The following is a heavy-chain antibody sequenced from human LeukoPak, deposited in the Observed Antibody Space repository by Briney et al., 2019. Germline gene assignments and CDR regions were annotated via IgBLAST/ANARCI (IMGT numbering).Heavy chain of an antibody. Sequence: GGSLRLSCAASGFNFSTYGMHWVRQAPGKGLEWVAFIRYDANNKYYTESVKGRFTISRDNSKNTLYLQMNSLRAEDTAVYYCAKTFFGSYYSFDYWGQGALVTVSS. CDR1: GFNFSTYG. J-gene: IGHJ4*02. CDR2: IRYDANNK. V-gene: IGHV3-30*02. CDR3: AKTFFGSYYSFDY. D-gene: IGHD1-26*01.